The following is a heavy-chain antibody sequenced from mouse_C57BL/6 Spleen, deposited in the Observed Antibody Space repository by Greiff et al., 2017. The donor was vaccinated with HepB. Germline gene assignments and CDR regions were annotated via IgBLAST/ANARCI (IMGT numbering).Heavy chain of an antibody. CDR3: ARHGGSWYFDV. CDR2: ISSGSSTI. J-gene: IGHJ1*03. Sequence: EVQLVESGGGLVKPGGSLKLSCAASGFTFSDYGMHWVRQAPEKGLEWVAYISSGSSTIYYADTVKGRFTISRDNAKNTLFLQMTSLRSEDTAMYYCARHGGSWYFDVWGTGTTVTVSS. CDR1: GFTFSDYG. V-gene: IGHV5-17*01.